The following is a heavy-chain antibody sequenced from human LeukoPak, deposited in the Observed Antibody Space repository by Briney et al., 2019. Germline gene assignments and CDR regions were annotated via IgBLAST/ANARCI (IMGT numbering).Heavy chain of an antibody. CDR3: TRLKWELHRAAGKAFDI. Sequence: PGGSLRLSCAASAFTFSGSAMHWVRQASGKGLEWVGRIRSKANSYATAYAASVKGRFTISRDDSKNTAYLQMNSLKTEDTAVYYCTRLKWELHRAAGKAFDIWGQGTMVTVSS. J-gene: IGHJ3*02. V-gene: IGHV3-73*01. CDR1: AFTFSGSA. CDR2: IRSKANSYAT. D-gene: IGHD1-26*01.